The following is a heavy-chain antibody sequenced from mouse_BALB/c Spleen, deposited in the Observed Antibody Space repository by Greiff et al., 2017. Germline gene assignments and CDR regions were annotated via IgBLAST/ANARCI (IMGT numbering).Heavy chain of an antibody. CDR2: IWAGGST. V-gene: IGHV2-9*02. CDR1: GFSLTSYG. Sequence: QVQLKESGPGLVAPSQSLSITCTVSGFSLTSYGVHWVRQPPGKGLEWLGVIWAGGSTNYNSALMSRLSISKDNSKSQVFLKMNSLQTDDTAMYYCASYGNYEGAMDYWGQGTSVTVSS. J-gene: IGHJ4*01. D-gene: IGHD2-1*01. CDR3: ASYGNYEGAMDY.